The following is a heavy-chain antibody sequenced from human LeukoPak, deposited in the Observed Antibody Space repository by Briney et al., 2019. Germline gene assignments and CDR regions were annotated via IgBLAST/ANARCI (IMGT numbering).Heavy chain of an antibody. J-gene: IGHJ4*02. CDR3: AKSVTSVTTASLGY. V-gene: IGHV3-30*18. D-gene: IGHD4-17*01. CDR1: GFTFSNYD. Sequence: GRSLRLSCAASGFTFSNYDMHWVRQAPGKGLEWVAVISYEGNNKYYADSVKGRFTISRDNSKNTLYVQMNSLRAEDTAVYYCAKSVTSVTTASLGYWGQGTLVTVSS. CDR2: ISYEGNNK.